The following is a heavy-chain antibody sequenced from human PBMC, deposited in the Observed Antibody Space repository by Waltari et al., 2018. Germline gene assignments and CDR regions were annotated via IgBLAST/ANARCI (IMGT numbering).Heavy chain of an antibody. CDR2: ISGRGGST. CDR1: GFTFSSYA. D-gene: IGHD3-22*01. Sequence: EVQLLESGGGLVQPGGSLRLSCAASGFTFSSYAMSWVRQAPGKGLEWVSAISGRGGSTYNADSVKGWFTISRDNSKNTLYLQMNSLRAEDTAVYYCAKRPRNYYDTPFGYWGQGTLVTVSS. V-gene: IGHV3-23*01. J-gene: IGHJ4*02. CDR3: AKRPRNYYDTPFGY.